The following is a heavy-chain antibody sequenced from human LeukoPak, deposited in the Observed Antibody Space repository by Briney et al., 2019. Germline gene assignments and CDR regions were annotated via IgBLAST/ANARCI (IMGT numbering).Heavy chain of an antibody. V-gene: IGHV3-23*01. D-gene: IGHD3-22*01. CDR3: AKGSYYDSSGSFYFDY. Sequence: GGSLRLSCAASGFTFSSYAMSWVRQAPGKGLEWVSGISGSGDNTYYADSVKGRFTISRDNSMNTLYVQVNSLGTEDTAAYYCAKGSYYDSSGSFYFDYWGQGTLVTVSS. CDR2: ISGSGDNT. J-gene: IGHJ4*02. CDR1: GFTFSSYA.